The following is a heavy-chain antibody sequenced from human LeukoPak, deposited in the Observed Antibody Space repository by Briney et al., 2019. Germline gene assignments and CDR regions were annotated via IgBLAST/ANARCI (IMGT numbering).Heavy chain of an antibody. D-gene: IGHD3-3*01. CDR1: GDSISSGSYY. J-gene: IGHJ6*03. CDR3: ARGSLEWFYYYYMDV. CDR2: INHSGST. Sequence: SETLSLTCTVSGDSISSGSYYWSWIRQPPGKGLEWIGEINHSGSTNYNPSLKSRVTISVDTSKNQFSLKLSSVTAADTAVHYCARGSLEWFYYYYMDVWGKGTTVTVSS. V-gene: IGHV4-39*07.